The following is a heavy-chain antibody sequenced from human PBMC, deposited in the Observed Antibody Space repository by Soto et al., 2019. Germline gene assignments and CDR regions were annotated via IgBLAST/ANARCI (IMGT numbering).Heavy chain of an antibody. D-gene: IGHD2-8*01. CDR2: ISGYNGNI. Sequence: QVQLVQSGPEVKKPGASVRVSCTASGYTFTSFGISWVRQAPGQGLEWVAWISGYNGNIDSEQKFQGRVTVTTDTSTSAAYMEVRNLMSDDTAVYYCATDRKYSKDCSNDCGHFFDYWGQGTLVIVS. J-gene: IGHJ4*02. CDR1: GYTFTSFG. CDR3: ATDRKYSKDCSNDCGHFFDY. V-gene: IGHV1-18*04.